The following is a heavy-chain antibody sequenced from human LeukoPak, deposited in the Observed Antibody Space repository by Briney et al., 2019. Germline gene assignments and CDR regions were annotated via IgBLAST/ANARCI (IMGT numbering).Heavy chain of an antibody. D-gene: IGHD1-26*01. CDR3: AKEWELLQYPEIGY. Sequence: GGSLRLSCAASGFTFSSYGMHWVRQAPDKGLEWVAFIRYDGSNKYYADSVKGRFTISRDNSKNTLYLQMNSLRAEATAVYYCAKEWELLQYPEIGYWGQGTLVTVSS. CDR2: IRYDGSNK. CDR1: GFTFSSYG. J-gene: IGHJ4*02. V-gene: IGHV3-30*02.